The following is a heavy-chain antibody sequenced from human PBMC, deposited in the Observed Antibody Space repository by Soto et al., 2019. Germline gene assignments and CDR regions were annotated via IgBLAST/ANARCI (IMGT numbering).Heavy chain of an antibody. CDR1: GFIFDDYA. Sequence: EGQLVESGGGLVQPGRSLRLSCAASGFIFDDYAMHWVRQAPGKGLEWVSGISWNSGSIGYADSVKARFTISRDNGKNLLYFQMNSLRAEDTAFYYCAKDISGRGSFYYYFGMDVWGQGTTVTVSS. V-gene: IGHV3-9*01. J-gene: IGHJ6*02. D-gene: IGHD1-26*01. CDR3: AKDISGRGSFYYYFGMDV. CDR2: ISWNSGSI.